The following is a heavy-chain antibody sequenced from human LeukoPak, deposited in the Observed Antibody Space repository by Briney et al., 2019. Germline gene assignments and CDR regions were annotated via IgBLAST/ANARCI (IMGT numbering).Heavy chain of an antibody. D-gene: IGHD3-3*01. J-gene: IGHJ6*03. CDR1: GYTFTSYY. CDR2: INPSGGST. CDR3: ARDGVLRFLEWLPTTNYYYYYMDV. V-gene: IGHV1-46*01. Sequence: ASVKVSCKASGYTFTSYYMHWVRQAPGQGLEWMGIINPSGGSTSYAQKFQGRVTMSRDMSTSTGYMELSGLRSEDTAVYYCARDGVLRFLEWLPTTNYYYYYMDVWGKGTTVTVSS.